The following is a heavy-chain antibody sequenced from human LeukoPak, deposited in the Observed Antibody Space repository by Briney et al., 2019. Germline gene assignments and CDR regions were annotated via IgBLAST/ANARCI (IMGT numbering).Heavy chain of an antibody. CDR3: AREERDYDFWSAFGY. J-gene: IGHJ4*02. CDR1: GGSFSGYY. CDR2: INHSGST. V-gene: IGHV4-34*01. D-gene: IGHD3-3*01. Sequence: PSETLSLTCAVYGGSFSGYYWSWIRQPPGKGLEWIGEINHSGSTYYNPPLKSRVTISVDTSKNQFSLKLSSVTAADTAVYYCAREERDYDFWSAFGYWGQGTLVTVSS.